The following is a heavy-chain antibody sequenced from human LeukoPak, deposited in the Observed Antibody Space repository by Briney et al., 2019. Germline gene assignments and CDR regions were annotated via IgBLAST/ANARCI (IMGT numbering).Heavy chain of an antibody. V-gene: IGHV4-59*01. CDR1: SGSINNYY. Sequence: PSETLSLTCTVSSGSINNYYWSWVRQPPGKGLEWIGYIYYTGSTNYNPSLNSRVTISVDTSKNQFSLKLTSVTAADTAVYYCARVRPRPVVDKWGQGTLVTVSS. D-gene: IGHD2-15*01. CDR2: IYYTGST. J-gene: IGHJ4*02. CDR3: ARVRPRPVVDK.